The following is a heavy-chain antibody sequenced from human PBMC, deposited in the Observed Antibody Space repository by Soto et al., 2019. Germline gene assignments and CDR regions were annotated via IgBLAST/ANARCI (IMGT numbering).Heavy chain of an antibody. D-gene: IGHD1-26*01. Sequence: QVQLVQSGAEVKRPGASVNVSCKASGYAFTSYDINWVRQATGQGFEWMGWMNPNSGNTGYAQKFQGRVTMTSNTSISTAYMELSSLRSEDTAVYYCARESVGWFDPWGQGTLVTVSS. CDR3: ARESVGWFDP. J-gene: IGHJ5*02. V-gene: IGHV1-8*01. CDR2: MNPNSGNT. CDR1: GYAFTSYD.